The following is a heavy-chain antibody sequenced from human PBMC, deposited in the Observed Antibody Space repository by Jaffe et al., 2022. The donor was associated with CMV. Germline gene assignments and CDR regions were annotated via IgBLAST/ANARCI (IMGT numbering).Heavy chain of an antibody. V-gene: IGHV1-18*01. CDR3: ASSPSGYSYVSYSMDAFDI. CDR2: ISAYNGNT. D-gene: IGHD5-18*01. CDR1: GYTFTSYG. Sequence: QVQLVQSGAEVKKPGASVKVSCKASGYTFTSYGISWVRQAPGQGLEWMGWISAYNGNTNYAQKLQGRVTMTTDTSTSTAYMELRSLRSDDTAVYYCASSPSGYSYVSYSMDAFDIWGQGTMVTVSS. J-gene: IGHJ3*02.